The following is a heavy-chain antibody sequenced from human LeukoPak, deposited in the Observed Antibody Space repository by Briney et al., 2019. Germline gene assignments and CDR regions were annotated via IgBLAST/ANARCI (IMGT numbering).Heavy chain of an antibody. CDR2: ISGYNGNT. V-gene: IGHV1-18*01. J-gene: IGHJ6*02. Sequence: GTSVTVSFKASGYNFNNFGFNWVRQAPGQGLEWVGWISGYNGNTKYAQKLQGRVTVTTDTSASTAYLDLRGLKSDDTAVYYCSRSMGYFYYYAMDVWGQGTTVTVSS. CDR3: SRSMGYFYYYAMDV. D-gene: IGHD6-6*01. CDR1: GYNFNNFG.